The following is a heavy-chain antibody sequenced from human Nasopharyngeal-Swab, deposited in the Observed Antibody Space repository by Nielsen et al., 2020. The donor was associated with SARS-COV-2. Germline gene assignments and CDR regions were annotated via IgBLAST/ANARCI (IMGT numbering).Heavy chain of an antibody. CDR3: AKDEGVRYNWNEGDYYYGMDV. CDR1: GFTFSSYA. Sequence: GGSLRLSCAASGFTFSSYAMSWVRQAPGKGLEWVSAISGSGGSTYYADSVKGRFTISRDNSKNTLYLQMNSLRAEDTAVYYCAKDEGVRYNWNEGDYYYGMDVWGQGTTVTVSS. D-gene: IGHD1-20*01. J-gene: IGHJ6*02. V-gene: IGHV3-23*01. CDR2: ISGSGGST.